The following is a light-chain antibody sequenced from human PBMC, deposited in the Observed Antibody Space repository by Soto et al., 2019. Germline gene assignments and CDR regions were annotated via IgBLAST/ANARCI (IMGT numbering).Light chain of an antibody. CDR2: EDS. V-gene: IGLV2-23*01. CDR1: SSDVGIYDL. J-gene: IGLJ3*02. CDR3: CSYAGSNTLL. Sequence: QSVLTQPASVSGSPGQSITISCTGTSSDVGIYDLVSWYQQHPGKVPKLLIYEDSQRPSGVSHRFSGSKSGNTASLTISGLQAEDEADYYCCSYAGSNTLLFGGGTKLTVL.